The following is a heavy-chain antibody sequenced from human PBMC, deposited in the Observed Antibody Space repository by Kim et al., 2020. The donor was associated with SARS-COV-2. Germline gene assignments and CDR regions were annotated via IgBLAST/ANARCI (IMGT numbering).Heavy chain of an antibody. V-gene: IGHV3-30*02. D-gene: IGHD2-15*01. CDR3: VKEAAFTTVVVDYYFDF. J-gene: IGHJ4*02. Sequence: LEGRFTISRDKSKNTLYLQMNNRRAEDTALYYCVKEAAFTTVVVDYYFDFWGQGTLVTVSS.